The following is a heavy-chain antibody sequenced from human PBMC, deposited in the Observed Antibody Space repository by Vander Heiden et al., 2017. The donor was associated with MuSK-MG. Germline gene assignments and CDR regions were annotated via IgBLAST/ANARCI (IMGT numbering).Heavy chain of an antibody. CDR3: ARGQVGHYGMDV. J-gene: IGHJ6*02. V-gene: IGHV7-4-1*02. CDR2: INTPTGNP. D-gene: IGHD1-26*01. Sequence: QVQLVQSGSELKKPGASAKVSCKTSGYTFTYNSMNWVRQAPGQGLEWMGWINTPTGNPTYAHGFTGRFVFSSDTSVSTAYLQINNLKSEDSAVYYCARGQVGHYGMDVWGQGTTVTVSS. CDR1: GYTFTYNS.